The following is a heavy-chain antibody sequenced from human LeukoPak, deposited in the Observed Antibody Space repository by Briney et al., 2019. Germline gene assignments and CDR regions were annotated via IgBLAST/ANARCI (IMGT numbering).Heavy chain of an antibody. CDR1: GGSISSSSYY. CDR3: ARHVHYYDSSGYSNWFDP. Sequence: SETLSLTCTVSGGSISSSSYYWGWIRQPPGKGLEWIGSIYYSGSTYYNPSLKSRVTISVDTSKNQFSLKLSSVTAADTAVYYCARHVHYYDSSGYSNWFDPWGQGTLVTVSS. J-gene: IGHJ5*02. D-gene: IGHD3-22*01. V-gene: IGHV4-39*01. CDR2: IYYSGST.